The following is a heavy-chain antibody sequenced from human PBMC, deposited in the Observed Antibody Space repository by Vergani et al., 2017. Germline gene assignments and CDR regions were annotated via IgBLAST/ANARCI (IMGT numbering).Heavy chain of an antibody. CDR3: ARVPVPYCSSTSCYYYMDV. CDR1: GGSFSGYY. Sequence: QVQLQQWGAGLLKPSETLSLTCAVYGGSFSGYYWSWIRQPPGKGLEWIGYIYYSGSTNYNPSLKSRVTISVDTSKNQFSLKLSSVTAADTAVYYCARVPVPYCSSTSCYYYMDVWGKGTTVTVSS. J-gene: IGHJ6*03. CDR2: IYYSGST. D-gene: IGHD2-2*01. V-gene: IGHV4-34*11.